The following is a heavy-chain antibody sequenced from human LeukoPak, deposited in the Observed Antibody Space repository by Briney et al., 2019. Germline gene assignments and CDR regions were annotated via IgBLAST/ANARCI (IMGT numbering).Heavy chain of an antibody. CDR3: ARGVDRFDWLLYLVQNPSYYFDH. V-gene: IGHV4-34*01. CDR1: GGSFSGYY. CDR2: INHSGST. Sequence: PSETLSLTCAVYGGSFSGYYWSWIRQPPGKGLEWIGEINHSGSTNYNPSLKSRVTISVDTSKNQFSLKLSSVTAADTAVYYCARGVDRFDWLLYLVQNPSYYFDHWGQGTLVTVSS. D-gene: IGHD3-9*01. J-gene: IGHJ4*02.